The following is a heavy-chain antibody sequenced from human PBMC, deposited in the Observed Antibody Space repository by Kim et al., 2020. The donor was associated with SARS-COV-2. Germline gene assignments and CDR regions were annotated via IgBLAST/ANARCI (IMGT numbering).Heavy chain of an antibody. CDR2: IWYDGSNK. Sequence: GGSLRLSCAASGFTFSSYGMHWVRQAPGKGLEWVAVIWYDGSNKYYADSVKGRFTISRDNSKNTLYLQMNSLRAEDTAVYYCARDLELTWPRDGYNYMVGYWGQGTLVTVSS. CDR1: GFTFSSYG. D-gene: IGHD5-12*01. V-gene: IGHV3-33*01. CDR3: ARDLELTWPRDGYNYMVGY. J-gene: IGHJ4*02.